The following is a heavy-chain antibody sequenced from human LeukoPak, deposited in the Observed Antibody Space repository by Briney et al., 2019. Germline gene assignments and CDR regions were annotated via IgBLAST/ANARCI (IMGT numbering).Heavy chain of an antibody. CDR3: ARDYVFAFDY. V-gene: IGHV3-48*01. CDR1: GFRFSTYS. D-gene: IGHD3-10*02. J-gene: IGHJ4*02. CDR2: ISHSGGAE. Sequence: PGGSLRLSCAASGFRFSTYSMNWVRQAPGKGLEWISYISHSGGAEHYTDSVKGRFTISRDNAKNALYLQMNSLRAEDTAVYLCARDYVFAFDYWSQGTPVTVSS.